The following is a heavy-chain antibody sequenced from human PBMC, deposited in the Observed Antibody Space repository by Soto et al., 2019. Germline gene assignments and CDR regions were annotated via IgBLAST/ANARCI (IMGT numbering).Heavy chain of an antibody. CDR1: GFTFRNYA. J-gene: IGHJ5*02. Sequence: EVQLLESGGGLVQPGGSLRLSCAASGFTFRNYAMSWVRQAPGKGLEWVSASHGSGGSAYYADSVKGRFTVSRDDSKNTLYLQMSCRRVDDTALYYCEKDAGSGNGQWDCFDRWGQGTLVTVSS. CDR3: EKDAGSGNGQWDCFDR. D-gene: IGHD6-19*01. CDR2: SHGSGGSA. V-gene: IGHV3-23*01.